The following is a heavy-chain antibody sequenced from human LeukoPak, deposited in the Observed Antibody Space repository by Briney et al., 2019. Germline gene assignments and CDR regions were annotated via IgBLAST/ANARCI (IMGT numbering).Heavy chain of an antibody. D-gene: IGHD2-21*02. V-gene: IGHV1-69*01. CDR2: IIPIFGTA. CDR1: GGTFSSYA. J-gene: IGHJ6*02. Sequence: SVKVSCEASGGTFSSYAISWVRQAPGQGLEWMGGIIPIFGTANYAQKFQGRVTITADESTSTAYMELSSLRSEDTAVYYCARFRGNFRGGDLRVYYYGMDVWGQGTTVTVSS. CDR3: ARFRGNFRGGDLRVYYYGMDV.